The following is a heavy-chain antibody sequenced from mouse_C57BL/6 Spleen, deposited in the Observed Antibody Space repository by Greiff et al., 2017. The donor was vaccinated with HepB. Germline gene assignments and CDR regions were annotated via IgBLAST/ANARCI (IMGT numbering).Heavy chain of an antibody. CDR2: IDPSDSYT. Sequence: QVQLKQPGAELVMPGASVKLSCKASGYTFTSYWMHWVKQRPGQGLEWIGEIDPSDSYTNYNQKFKGKSTLTVDKSSSTAYMQLSSLTSEDSAVYYCAGGTDYFDYWGQGTTLTVSS. CDR3: AGGTDYFDY. D-gene: IGHD4-1*01. V-gene: IGHV1-69*01. CDR1: GYTFTSYW. J-gene: IGHJ2*01.